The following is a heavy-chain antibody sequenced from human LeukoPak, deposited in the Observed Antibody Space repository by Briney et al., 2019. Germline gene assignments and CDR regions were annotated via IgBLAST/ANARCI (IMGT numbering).Heavy chain of an antibody. CDR3: AKDGIFFHYYDSSGYSHLDS. D-gene: IGHD3-22*01. V-gene: IGHV3-30*02. J-gene: IGHJ4*02. CDR2: IQYDGTNK. CDR1: GFTFRSYG. Sequence: GGSLRLSCAASGFTFRSYGMYWVRQAPGKGLEWVALIQYDGTNKYYADSVKGRFTISRDNSKNALYLQMNSLRAEDTAVYYCAKDGIFFHYYDSSGYSHLDSWGQGTLVTVSS.